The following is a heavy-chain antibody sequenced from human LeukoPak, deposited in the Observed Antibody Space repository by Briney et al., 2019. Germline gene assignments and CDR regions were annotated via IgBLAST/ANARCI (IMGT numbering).Heavy chain of an antibody. J-gene: IGHJ4*02. CDR2: ISNGGTTI. Sequence: GGSLRLSCAASAFTFSDYYMSWIRQAPGKGLEWVSYISNGGTTIYYADSVKGRFTISRDNAKNSLYLQMNSLRAGDTAVYYCARHGYSSGWYYFDYWGQGTLVTVSS. CDR1: AFTFSDYY. CDR3: ARHGYSSGWYYFDY. D-gene: IGHD6-19*01. V-gene: IGHV3-11*01.